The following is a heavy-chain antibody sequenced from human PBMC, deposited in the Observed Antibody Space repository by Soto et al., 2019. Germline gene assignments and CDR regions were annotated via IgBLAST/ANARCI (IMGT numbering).Heavy chain of an antibody. CDR1: GFTLSRYS. CDR2: ITVTTGNR. CDR3: AKDRDVEYCSGGSCYLPHN. V-gene: IGHV3-30*02. D-gene: IGHD2-15*01. Sequence: GGSLRHSCEGSGFTLSRYSINWVRQAPGKGLVWLAYITVTTGNRVYADSVKGRFTISRDNSKNTLYLQMNSLRAEDTAVYYCAKDRDVEYCSGGSCYLPHNWGQGTLVTVSS. J-gene: IGHJ4*02.